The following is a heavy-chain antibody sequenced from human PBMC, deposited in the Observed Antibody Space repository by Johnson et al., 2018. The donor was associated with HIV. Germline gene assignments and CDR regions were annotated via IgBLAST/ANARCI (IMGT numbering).Heavy chain of an antibody. Sequence: MLLVESGGGVVQPGRSLRLSCAASRITFSRYWMTWVRQAPGKGLEWVASIRQDGSEKYYVDSVKGRFTISRDNAKNSLYLQMNSLRAEDTAVYYCARDNIVLMVGGAFDIWGQGTMVTVSS. D-gene: IGHD2-8*01. CDR3: ARDNIVLMVGGAFDI. CDR2: IRQDGSEK. J-gene: IGHJ3*02. V-gene: IGHV3-7*01. CDR1: RITFSRYW.